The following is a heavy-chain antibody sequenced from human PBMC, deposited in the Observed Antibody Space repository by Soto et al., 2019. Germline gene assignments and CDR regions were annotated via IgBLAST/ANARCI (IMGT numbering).Heavy chain of an antibody. D-gene: IGHD2-21*02. CDR1: GFTFSSYG. CDR2: IWYDGSNK. V-gene: IGHV3-33*01. Sequence: GGSLRLSCAASGFTFSSYGMHWVRQAPGKGLEWVAVIWYDGSNKYYADSVKGRFTISRDNSKNTLYLQMNSLRAEDTAVYYCASLWGGDLADAFDIWGQGTMVTVSS. J-gene: IGHJ3*02. CDR3: ASLWGGDLADAFDI.